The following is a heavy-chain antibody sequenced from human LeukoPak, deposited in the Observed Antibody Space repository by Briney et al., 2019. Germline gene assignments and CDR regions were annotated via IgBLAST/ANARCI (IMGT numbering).Heavy chain of an antibody. J-gene: IGHJ4*02. D-gene: IGHD6-6*01. Sequence: GASVKVSCKASGYTFTGYYMHWVRQAPGQGLEWMGWINPNSGGTNYAQKFQGRVTMTRDTSISTAYMELSSLRSDDTAVYYCARDRSSSRPNYFDYWGQGTLVTVSS. CDR1: GYTFTGYY. V-gene: IGHV1-2*02. CDR2: INPNSGGT. CDR3: ARDRSSSRPNYFDY.